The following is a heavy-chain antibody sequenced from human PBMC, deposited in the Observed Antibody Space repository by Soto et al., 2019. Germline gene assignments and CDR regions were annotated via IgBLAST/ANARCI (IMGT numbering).Heavy chain of an antibody. CDR2: IYTDGTT. CDR3: AREVRGGFTGIFDQ. D-gene: IGHD2-15*01. Sequence: QVQLQGSGPGQVKPSETLSLTYTVSGDSISDYFYWRWIRQPAGKGLEWIGRIYTDGTTKYNPSLKSRVTLSLDKSTNQFSLRLSSVTAADAAVYYFAREVRGGFTGIFDQWGRGTRVTVSS. J-gene: IGHJ4*02. V-gene: IGHV4-4*07. CDR1: GDSISDYFY.